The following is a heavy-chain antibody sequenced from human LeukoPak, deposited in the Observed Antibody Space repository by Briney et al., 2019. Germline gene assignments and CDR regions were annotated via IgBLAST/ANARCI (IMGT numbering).Heavy chain of an antibody. CDR3: AKTYQLISYFDY. J-gene: IGHJ4*02. CDR2: ISGSGGTT. V-gene: IGHV3-23*01. CDR1: GFTFSAYA. Sequence: GGSLRLPCAASGFTFSAYAMSWVRQAPGKGLEWVSAISGSGGTTYYADSVKGRFTISRDNSKSTLFLQMNSLRAEDTAVYYCAKTYQLISYFDYWGQGTLVTVSS. D-gene: IGHD5-24*01.